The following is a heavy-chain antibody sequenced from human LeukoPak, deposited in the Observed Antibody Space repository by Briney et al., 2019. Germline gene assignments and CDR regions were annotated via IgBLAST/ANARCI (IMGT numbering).Heavy chain of an antibody. J-gene: IGHJ1*01. CDR1: GFTFSSYA. CDR2: ISSDGINT. D-gene: IGHD3-22*01. V-gene: IGHV3-30*04. Sequence: GGSLRLSCAASGFTFSSYAMHWVRQAPGKGLEWLAVISSDGINTKYADSVKGRFSISRDNTKNTLFLQMNSLRAEDTAVYHCAKDPHYFDSYSYSEYFHHWGQGTLVTVSS. CDR3: AKDPHYFDSYSYSEYFHH.